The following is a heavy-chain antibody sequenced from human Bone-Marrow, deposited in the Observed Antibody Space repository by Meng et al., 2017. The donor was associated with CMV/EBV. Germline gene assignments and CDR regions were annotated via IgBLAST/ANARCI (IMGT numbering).Heavy chain of an antibody. J-gene: IGHJ3*01. CDR1: GFTFSRYW. Sequence: GESLKISCAASGFTFSRYWMSWVRQAPGKGLEWVANINEDGSKQYYVDSVKGRFTISRDNAKNSLYLQMNSLRAEDTAVYYRGRSYWNAFDLWGQGTMVTVSS. D-gene: IGHD1-26*01. V-gene: IGHV3-7*01. CDR3: GRSYWNAFDL. CDR2: INEDGSKQ.